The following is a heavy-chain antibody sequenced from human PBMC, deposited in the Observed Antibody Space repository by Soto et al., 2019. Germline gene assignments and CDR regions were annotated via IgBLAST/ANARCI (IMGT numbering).Heavy chain of an antibody. D-gene: IGHD6-13*01. CDR1: GFTFSSYA. J-gene: IGHJ5*02. CDR3: ARDSSGYSSSWNWFDP. Sequence: GSLRLSCAASGFTFSSYAMHWVRQAPGKGLEWVAVISYDGSNKYYADSVKGRFTISRDNSKNALYLQMNSLRAEDTAVYYCARDSSGYSSSWNWFDPWGQGTLVTVSS. CDR2: ISYDGSNK. V-gene: IGHV3-30-3*01.